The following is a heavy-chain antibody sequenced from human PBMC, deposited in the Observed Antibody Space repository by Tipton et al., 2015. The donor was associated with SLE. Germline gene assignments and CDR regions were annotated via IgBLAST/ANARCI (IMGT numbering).Heavy chain of an antibody. J-gene: IGHJ3*02. D-gene: IGHD1-1*01. CDR3: AGNSGTDAFDI. V-gene: IGHV4-34*01. CDR2: INHREST. Sequence: TLSLTCAVYGGSFSGYYWTWIRQPPGKGLEWIGEINHRESTTYNPSLKSRVTISLDTPKNQFSLRLTSMTAADTAVYYCAGNSGTDAFDIWGQGTMVTVSS. CDR1: GGSFSGYY.